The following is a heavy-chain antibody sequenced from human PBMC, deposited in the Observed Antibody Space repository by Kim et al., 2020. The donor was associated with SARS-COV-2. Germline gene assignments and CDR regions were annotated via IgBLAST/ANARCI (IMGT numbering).Heavy chain of an antibody. CDR2: ISWNSGSI. J-gene: IGHJ6*02. CDR3: AXDXXXVXVPAAMYYYGXXX. D-gene: IGHD2-2*01. CDR1: GFTFGDYA. Sequence: GGSLRLSCAASGFTFGDYAMHWVRQAPGKGLEWVSGISWNSGSIGYADSVKGRFTISXXNAKNSLYLQMXXXXAEDTALYYCAXDXXXVXVPAAMYYYGXXXWGQGXXXTVSS. V-gene: IGHV3-9*01.